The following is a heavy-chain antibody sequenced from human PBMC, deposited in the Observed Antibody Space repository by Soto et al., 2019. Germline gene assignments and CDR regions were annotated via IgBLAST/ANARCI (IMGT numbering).Heavy chain of an antibody. V-gene: IGHV4-59*08. D-gene: IGHD3-9*01. J-gene: IGHJ6*02. CDR2: IYYSGST. CDR3: ARHRYDILTGSLWYYYYGMDV. CDR1: GGSISSYY. Sequence: SETLSLTCTVSGGSISSYYWSWIRQPPGKGLEWIGYIYYSGSTNYNPSLKSRVTISVDTSKNQFSLKLSSVTAADTAVYYCARHRYDILTGSLWYYYYGMDVWGQGTTVTVS.